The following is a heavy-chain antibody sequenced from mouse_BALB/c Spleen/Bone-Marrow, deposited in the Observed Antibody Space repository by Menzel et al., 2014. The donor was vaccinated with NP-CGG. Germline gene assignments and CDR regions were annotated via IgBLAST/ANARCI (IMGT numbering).Heavy chain of an antibody. CDR3: ARHKYRPYYAMDY. CDR2: ISNGGGST. V-gene: IGHV5-12-2*01. CDR1: GFTFSSYT. D-gene: IGHD2-14*01. J-gene: IGHJ4*01. Sequence: EVQLQQSGGGLVQPGGSLKLSCAASGFTFSSYTMSWVRQTPEKRLEWVAYISNGGGSTYYPDTVKGRFTISRDNAKNTLYLQMSSLKSEDTAMYYCARHKYRPYYAMDYWGQGTSVTGSS.